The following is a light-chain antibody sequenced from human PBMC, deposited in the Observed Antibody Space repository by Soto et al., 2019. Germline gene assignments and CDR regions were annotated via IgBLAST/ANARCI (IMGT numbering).Light chain of an antibody. V-gene: IGLV2-14*01. CDR1: SSDVGGYNY. Sequence: QSALTLPASVSGSPGQSITISCTGTSSDVGGYNYVSWYQQHPGKAPKLMIYDVSNRPSGVSNLFSVSKSGNTASLTISGLKAEEEADYYCSSYSSSSTLVFGGGTKLTVL. CDR3: SSYSSSSTLV. CDR2: DVS. J-gene: IGLJ2*01.